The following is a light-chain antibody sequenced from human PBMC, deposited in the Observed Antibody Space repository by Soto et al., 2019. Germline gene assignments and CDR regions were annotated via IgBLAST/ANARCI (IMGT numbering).Light chain of an antibody. CDR1: SGDIGGYNS. J-gene: IGLJ3*02. CDR2: EVV. Sequence: QSALTQPASVSGSPGQSITISCTGTSGDIGGYNSVSWYQQHPGKAPKLLIYEVVKRPSGVSNRFSGSKSGNTASLTISGLQADDEADYYCSSFTSSSTWVFGGGTKLTVL. CDR3: SSFTSSSTWV. V-gene: IGLV2-14*01.